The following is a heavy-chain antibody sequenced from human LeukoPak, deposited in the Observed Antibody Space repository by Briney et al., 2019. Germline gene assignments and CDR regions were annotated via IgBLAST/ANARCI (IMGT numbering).Heavy chain of an antibody. CDR2: ISGSGGST. Sequence: PGGSLRLSCAASGFTFSSYAMSWVRQAPGKGLEWVSAISGSGGSTYYADSVKGRFTVSRDNSKNTLYLQMNSLRAEDTAVYYCAKGHTIPTTRPAAFDIWGQGTMATVSS. D-gene: IGHD5-24*01. CDR3: AKGHTIPTTRPAAFDI. CDR1: GFTFSSYA. V-gene: IGHV3-23*01. J-gene: IGHJ3*02.